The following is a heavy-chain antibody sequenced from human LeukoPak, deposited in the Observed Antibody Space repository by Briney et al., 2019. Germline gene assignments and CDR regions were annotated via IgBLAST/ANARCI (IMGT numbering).Heavy chain of an antibody. CDR3: ARHATGSEVGSFDY. D-gene: IGHD5-12*01. J-gene: IGHJ4*02. CDR1: GSIFTSYW. Sequence: PGASLQISCKGSGSIFTSYWIGWVRQLPGKGLEWMGIIYPGDSDTRYSPSFQGQVTISADKSISTAYLQWSSLKASDTAMYYCARHATGSEVGSFDYWGQGTLVTVSS. CDR2: IYPGDSDT. V-gene: IGHV5-51*01.